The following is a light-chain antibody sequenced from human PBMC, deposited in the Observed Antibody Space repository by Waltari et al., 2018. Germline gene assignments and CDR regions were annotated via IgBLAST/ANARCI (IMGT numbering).Light chain of an antibody. V-gene: IGKV3-15*01. CDR1: QSVTTN. CDR3: QQYNDWPPWT. CDR2: GAS. J-gene: IGKJ1*01. Sequence: EIVMTQPPASLSLSPGERATLPCRASQSVTTNLAWYQQKPGQAPRLLIYGASTRAAGIPVRFSGSGSGTEFTLTVSGLQSEDFAIYYCQQYNDWPPWTFGQGTKVEIK.